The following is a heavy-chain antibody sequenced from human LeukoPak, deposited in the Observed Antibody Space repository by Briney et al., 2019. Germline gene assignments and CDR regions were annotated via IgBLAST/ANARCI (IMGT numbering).Heavy chain of an antibody. CDR3: AKAGRHGYNFPPVFDY. CDR2: ISGSGGTT. J-gene: IGHJ4*02. Sequence: GGSLRLSCAASGFTFSSYAMRWVRQAPAKGLEWVSAISGSGGTTYYADSVKGRFTISRDNSKNTLCLQMNSLRADDTAVYYCAKAGRHGYNFPPVFDYWGQGTLVTVSS. CDR1: GFTFSSYA. V-gene: IGHV3-23*01. D-gene: IGHD5-24*01.